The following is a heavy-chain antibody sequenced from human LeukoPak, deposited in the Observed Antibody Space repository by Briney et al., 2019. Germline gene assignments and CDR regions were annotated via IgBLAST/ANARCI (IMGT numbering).Heavy chain of an antibody. D-gene: IGHD3-10*01. CDR1: EFSVGSNY. V-gene: IGHV3-66*01. J-gene: IGHJ4*02. Sequence: PGGSLRLSCAASEFSVGSNYMTWVRQAPGKGLEWVSLIYSGGSTYYADSVKGRFTISRDNSKNTLYLQMNSLRAEDTAVYYCAKGGYGSGSYYFSFFDYWGQGTLVTVSS. CDR2: IYSGGST. CDR3: AKGGYGSGSYYFSFFDY.